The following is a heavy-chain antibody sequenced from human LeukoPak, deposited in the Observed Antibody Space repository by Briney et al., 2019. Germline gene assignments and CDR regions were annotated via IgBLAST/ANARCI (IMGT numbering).Heavy chain of an antibody. Sequence: ASVKVSCKSSGYTFTSYAMNWVRQAPGQGLERMGWINTNTGNPTYAQGFTGRFVFSLDTSVSTAYLQISSLKVGDTAVYYCARQRYCSGGSCYSRPILLGYWGQGTLVTVSS. CDR2: INTNTGNP. D-gene: IGHD2-15*01. CDR1: GYTFTSYA. J-gene: IGHJ4*02. CDR3: ARQRYCSGGSCYSRPILLGY. V-gene: IGHV7-4-1*02.